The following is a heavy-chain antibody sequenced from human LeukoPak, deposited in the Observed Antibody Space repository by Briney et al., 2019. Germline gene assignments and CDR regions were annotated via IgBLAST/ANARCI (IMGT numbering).Heavy chain of an antibody. CDR3: ARELRGVLQKIDY. Sequence: PGGSLRLSCAASGFTFSNYGMRWVRQAPGRGLEWVSAISGRGGSTYYVDSVKGRFTISRHNSKTALYVQMNRLRAEDTAVYSCARELRGVLQKIDYWGQGTLVTVSS. J-gene: IGHJ4*02. CDR2: ISGRGGST. D-gene: IGHD2/OR15-2a*01. CDR1: GFTFSNYG. V-gene: IGHV3-23*01.